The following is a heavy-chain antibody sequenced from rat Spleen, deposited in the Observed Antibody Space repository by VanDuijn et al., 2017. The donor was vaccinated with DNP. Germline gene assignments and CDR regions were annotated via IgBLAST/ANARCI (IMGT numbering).Heavy chain of an antibody. CDR1: GFTFSDYY. J-gene: IGHJ2*01. CDR2: INYDGSST. CDR3: ATHEAYSGFGY. Sequence: EVQLVESGGGLVQPGGSLKLSCAASGFTFSDYYMAWVRQAPTKGLEWVTYINYDGSSTSYRDSVKGRFTISRDNAKRSLYLQMDSLRSEDTATYYCATHEAYSGFGYWGQGVMVTVSS. V-gene: IGHV5-7*01. D-gene: IGHD1-1*01.